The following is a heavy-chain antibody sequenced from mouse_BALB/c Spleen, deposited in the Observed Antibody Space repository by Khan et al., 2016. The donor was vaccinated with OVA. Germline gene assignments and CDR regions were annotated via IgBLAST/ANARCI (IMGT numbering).Heavy chain of an antibody. CDR3: ARSVTITTVVATDFDY. CDR1: GYSITSDYA. D-gene: IGHD1-1*01. Sequence: EVKLLESGPGLVKPSQSLSLTCTVTGYSITSDYAWNWIRQFPGNKLEWMGYISYSGRTSYNPSLKSRISITRDTSKNQFFLQLNSVTTEDTATYYSARSVTITTVVATDFDYWGQGTTLTVSS. J-gene: IGHJ2*01. CDR2: ISYSGRT. V-gene: IGHV3-2*02.